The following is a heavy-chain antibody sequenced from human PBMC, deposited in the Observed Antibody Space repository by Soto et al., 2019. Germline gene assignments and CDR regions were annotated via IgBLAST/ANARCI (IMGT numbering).Heavy chain of an antibody. D-gene: IGHD1-26*01. J-gene: IGHJ4*02. V-gene: IGHV3-49*04. CDR2: IRSKAYGGTT. CDR1: GFSFRNYG. CDR3: TRVPILHIRPFDY. Sequence: PGGSLRLSCAASGFSFRNYGMNWVRQAPGKGLEWVGFIRSKAYGGTTEYAASVKGRFTISRDDSKSIAYLQMNSLKTEDTAVYYCTRVPILHIRPFDYWGQGTLVTVSS.